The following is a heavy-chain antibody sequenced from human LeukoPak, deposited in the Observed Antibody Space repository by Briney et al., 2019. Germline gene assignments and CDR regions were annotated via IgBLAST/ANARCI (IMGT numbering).Heavy chain of an antibody. V-gene: IGHV4-59*01. D-gene: IGHD6-19*01. CDR2: IYYSGST. CDR3: ARLDSSGWGYFDY. CDR1: GGSLSNYY. J-gene: IGHJ4*02. Sequence: PSETLSLTCTVSGGSLSNYYYSWIRQPPGKGLEWIGYIYYSGSTNYNPSLKSRVTLSVDTSKNQFSLKLSSVTAADTAVYYCARLDSSGWGYFDYWGQGTLVTVSS.